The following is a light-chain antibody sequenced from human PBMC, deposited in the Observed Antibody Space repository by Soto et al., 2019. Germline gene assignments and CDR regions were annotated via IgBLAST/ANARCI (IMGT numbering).Light chain of an antibody. CDR2: DVT. V-gene: IGLV2-14*01. CDR3: SSFTSCMTNV. Sequence: QSALTQPASVSGSPGQSITISCTGTSSDVGGYNSVSWYQQHPGKAPKLILYDVTDRPSGVSYRFSGSKSGNTASLTISGLQAADEADYFCSSFTSCMTNVFGSGTKLTVL. J-gene: IGLJ1*01. CDR1: SSDVGGYNS.